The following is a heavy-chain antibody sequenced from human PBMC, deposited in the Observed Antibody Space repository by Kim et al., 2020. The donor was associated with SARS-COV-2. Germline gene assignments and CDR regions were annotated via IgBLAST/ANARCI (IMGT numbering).Heavy chain of an antibody. CDR2: ISWNSGSI. CDR1: GFTFDDYA. CDR3: AKGGYWDYGSGGYYDH. J-gene: IGHJ5*02. Sequence: GGSLRLSCAASGFTFDDYAMHWVRQAPGKGLEWVSGISWNSGSICYADSVKGRFTISRDNAKNSLYLQMNSLRAEDTALYYCAKGGYWDYGSGGYYDHWGQGTLVTVSS. D-gene: IGHD3-10*01. V-gene: IGHV3-9*01.